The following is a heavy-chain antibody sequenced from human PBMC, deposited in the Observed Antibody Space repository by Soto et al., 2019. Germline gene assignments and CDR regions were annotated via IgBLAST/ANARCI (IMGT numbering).Heavy chain of an antibody. Sequence: ASVKVSCKASGYTFTCYYMHWVRQAPGQGLEWMGWINPNSGGTNYAQKFQGWVTMTRDTSISTAYMELSRLISDDTAVYYCARECGYGDYVVGAFDIWGQGTMVTVSS. CDR3: ARECGYGDYVVGAFDI. CDR1: GYTFTCYY. V-gene: IGHV1-2*04. D-gene: IGHD4-17*01. CDR2: INPNSGGT. J-gene: IGHJ3*02.